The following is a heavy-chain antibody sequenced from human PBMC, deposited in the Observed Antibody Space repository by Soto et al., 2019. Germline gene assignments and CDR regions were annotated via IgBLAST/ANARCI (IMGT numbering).Heavy chain of an antibody. CDR2: IDNDASDT. Sequence: GGSLTLSCATSGFTFNIYWMHWVRQAPGKGLEWVSRIDNDASDTTDAESVDGRFTSSRDNAKNTLFLPMNTLRVDDTAVYYCARDNWNSYWGQGTLVTVSS. V-gene: IGHV3-74*01. CDR3: ARDNWNSY. J-gene: IGHJ4*02. CDR1: GFTFNIYW. D-gene: IGHD1-1*01.